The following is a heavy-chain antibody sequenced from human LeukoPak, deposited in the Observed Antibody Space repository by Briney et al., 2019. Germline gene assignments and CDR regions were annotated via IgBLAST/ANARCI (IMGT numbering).Heavy chain of an antibody. CDR1: GFTFSSYW. Sequence: GGSLRLSYAASGFTFSSYWMSWVRQAPGKGLEWVANIKQDGSEKYYVDSVKGRFTISRDNAKNSLYLQMNSLRAEDTAVYYCARVGHLRFYCSSTSCPMDVWGKGTTVTVSS. CDR3: ARVGHLRFYCSSTSCPMDV. J-gene: IGHJ6*03. D-gene: IGHD2-2*01. V-gene: IGHV3-7*01. CDR2: IKQDGSEK.